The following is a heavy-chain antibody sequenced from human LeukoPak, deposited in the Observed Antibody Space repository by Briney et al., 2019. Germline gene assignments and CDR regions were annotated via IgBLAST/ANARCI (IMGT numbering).Heavy chain of an antibody. Sequence: GGSLGLSCAASGFTFSSYAMSWVRQAPGKGLEWVSAISGSGGSTYYADSVKGRFTISRDNSKNTLHLQMNSLGAEDTAVYCCAKGYCSSTSCYSRFDPWGQGTLVTVSS. CDR3: AKGYCSSTSCYSRFDP. CDR2: ISGSGGST. J-gene: IGHJ5*02. V-gene: IGHV3-23*01. CDR1: GFTFSSYA. D-gene: IGHD2-2*02.